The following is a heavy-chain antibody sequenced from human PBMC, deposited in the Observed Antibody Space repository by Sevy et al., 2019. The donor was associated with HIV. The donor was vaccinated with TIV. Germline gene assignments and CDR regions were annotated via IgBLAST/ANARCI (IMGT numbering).Heavy chain of an antibody. V-gene: IGHV3-33*03. CDR3: ARSPISGFWTGPARYYGMDV. CDR2: IWYDGSKK. J-gene: IGHJ6*02. CDR1: GFTFSTSG. D-gene: IGHD3-3*01. Sequence: GGSLRLSCEASGFTFSTSGMHWVRQAPGKGLEWVAVIWYDGSKKYYADFVKGRFTISRDNSKNTLYMEMDSLRAEDTAVYYCARSPISGFWTGPARYYGMDVWGQGTTFTVSS.